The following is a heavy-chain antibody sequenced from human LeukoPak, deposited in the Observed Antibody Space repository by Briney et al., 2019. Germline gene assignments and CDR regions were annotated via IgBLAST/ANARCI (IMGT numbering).Heavy chain of an antibody. J-gene: IGHJ4*02. Sequence: GGSLRLSCAASGFTFSSYNMNWVRQAPGKGLEWVAAISYDRIDEYYADSLKGRFTISRDNAKNSLYLQMNSLRAEDTAVYYCANSRGDYWGQGTLVTVSS. CDR1: GFTFSSYN. V-gene: IGHV3-30*18. CDR2: ISYDRIDE. CDR3: ANSRGDY.